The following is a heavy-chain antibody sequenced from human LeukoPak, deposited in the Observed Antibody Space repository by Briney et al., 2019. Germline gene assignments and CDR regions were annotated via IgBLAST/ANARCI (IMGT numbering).Heavy chain of an antibody. CDR2: IYYSGNT. Sequence: PSETPSLTCTVSGYSISSGYYWAWIRQPPGKGLEWIGSIYYSGNTYYNPSLKSRVTISVDTSKNQFSLKLRSVTAADTAVYYCARVTGYMIEDYFDYWGQGTLVTVSS. D-gene: IGHD3-22*01. CDR1: GYSISSGYY. J-gene: IGHJ4*02. V-gene: IGHV4-38-2*02. CDR3: ARVTGYMIEDYFDY.